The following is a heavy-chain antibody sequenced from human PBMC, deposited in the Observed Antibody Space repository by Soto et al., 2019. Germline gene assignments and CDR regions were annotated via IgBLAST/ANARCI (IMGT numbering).Heavy chain of an antibody. CDR1: GGSISSGDYY. V-gene: IGHV4-61*08. Sequence: PSETLSLTCTVSGGSISSGDYYWDWIRQPPGKGLEWIGNINYSGSTNLNPSLKSRATISVDTSKNQLSLKLSSVTAADTAVYYCARGGGSSGVWGQGTQVNVSS. D-gene: IGHD3-22*01. CDR3: ARGGGSSGV. J-gene: IGHJ4*02. CDR2: INYSGST.